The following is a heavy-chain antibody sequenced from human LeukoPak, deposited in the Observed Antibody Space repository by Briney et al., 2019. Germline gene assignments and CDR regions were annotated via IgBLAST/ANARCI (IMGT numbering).Heavy chain of an antibody. V-gene: IGHV4-34*01. CDR3: ARDPTTVVTLPYYFDF. D-gene: IGHD4-23*01. CDR1: GGSFFGSH. CDR2: INHSGRT. J-gene: IGHJ4*02. Sequence: SETLSLTCAVSGGSFFGSHWNWTRQSPEKGREWIGEINHSGRTNYNPPLKSRVTISVDTSKSQFFLKLTSVTAADTAVYYCARDPTTVVTLPYYFDFWGQGTLVTVSA.